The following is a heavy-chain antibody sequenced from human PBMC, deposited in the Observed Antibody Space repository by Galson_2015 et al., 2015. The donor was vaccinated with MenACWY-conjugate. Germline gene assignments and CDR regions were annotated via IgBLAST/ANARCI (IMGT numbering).Heavy chain of an antibody. CDR1: GFTFSSYA. D-gene: IGHD2-2*01. Sequence: SLRLSCAASGFTFSSYAMSWVRQAPGKGLEWVSAISGSGGSTYYADSVKGRFTISRDNSKNTLYLQMNSLRAEDTAVYYCAKGQVYRRIMEDGMDVWGQGTTVTVSS. J-gene: IGHJ6*02. V-gene: IGHV3-23*01. CDR2: ISGSGGST. CDR3: AKGQVYRRIMEDGMDV.